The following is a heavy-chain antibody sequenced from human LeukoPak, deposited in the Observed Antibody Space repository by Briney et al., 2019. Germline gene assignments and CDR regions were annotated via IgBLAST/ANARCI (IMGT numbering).Heavy chain of an antibody. D-gene: IGHD3-3*01. CDR2: ISGGGETT. V-gene: IGHV3-23*01. J-gene: IGHJ4*02. CDR3: GRDYAAIVDFFFFDY. Sequence: GGSLRLSCAASGFTFNNYAMNWVRQAPGKGLEWVSSISGGGETTYYADSAKGRFTISRDNSQNTLYLQMNSLRAEDTAVYYCGRDYAAIVDFFFFDYWGQETLVTVS. CDR1: GFTFNNYA.